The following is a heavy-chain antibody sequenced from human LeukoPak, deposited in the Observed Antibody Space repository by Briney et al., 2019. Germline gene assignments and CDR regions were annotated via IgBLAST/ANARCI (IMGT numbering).Heavy chain of an antibody. CDR3: ARRGASSSEEY. CDR1: GGSISSSSYY. V-gene: IGHV4-39*01. D-gene: IGHD6-6*01. Sequence: SETLSLTCSVSGGSISSSSYYWGWIRQPPGKGLEWIGSIYYSGSTYYNPSLKSRVTISVDTSKDQFSLKLSSVTAADTAVYYCARRGASSSEEYWGQGTLVIVSS. J-gene: IGHJ4*02. CDR2: IYYSGST.